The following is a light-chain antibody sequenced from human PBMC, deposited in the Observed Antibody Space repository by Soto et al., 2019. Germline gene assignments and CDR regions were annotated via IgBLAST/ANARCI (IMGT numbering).Light chain of an antibody. Sequence: IVMTQSPDSLAVSLGERATINCKSSQSLFYSYNNYNYLAWYQQKPGQPTKVLIYWASTRASGVPERFSGSGSGTDFALTINNLQAEDVAVYYCQQYNVIPLTFGGGTKVDIK. CDR2: WAS. CDR1: QSLFYSYNNYNY. V-gene: IGKV4-1*01. J-gene: IGKJ4*01. CDR3: QQYNVIPLT.